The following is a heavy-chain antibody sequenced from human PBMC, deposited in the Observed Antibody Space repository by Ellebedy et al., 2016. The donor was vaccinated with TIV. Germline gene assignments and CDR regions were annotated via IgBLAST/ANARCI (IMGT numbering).Heavy chain of an antibody. CDR2: INPSGGST. D-gene: IGHD3-16*01. Sequence: AASVKVSCKASGYTFTSYYMHWVRQAPGQGLEWMGIINPSGGSTSYAQRFQGRVTMTRDTSTSTVYMELSSLRSEDTAVYYCARDGNYIMITFGGVPDYWGQGTLVTVSS. V-gene: IGHV1-46*01. CDR1: GYTFTSYY. J-gene: IGHJ4*02. CDR3: ARDGNYIMITFGGVPDY.